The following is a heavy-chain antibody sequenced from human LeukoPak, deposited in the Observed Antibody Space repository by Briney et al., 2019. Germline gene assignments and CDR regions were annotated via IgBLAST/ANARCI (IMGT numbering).Heavy chain of an antibody. CDR1: GGSISSYY. D-gene: IGHD2-21*01. V-gene: IGHV4-59*01. Sequence: PSETLSLTCTVSGGSISSYYWSWIRQPPGKGLEWIGYIYYSGSTNCNPSLKSRVTISVDTSKNQFSLKLSSVTAADTAVYYCARVSLGIPDYFDYWGQGTLVTVSS. J-gene: IGHJ4*02. CDR2: IYYSGST. CDR3: ARVSLGIPDYFDY.